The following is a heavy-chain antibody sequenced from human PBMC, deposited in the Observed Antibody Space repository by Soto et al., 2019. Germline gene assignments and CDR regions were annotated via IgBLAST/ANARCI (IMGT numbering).Heavy chain of an antibody. V-gene: IGHV4-30-4*01. CDR3: ARSMTTVVTLDY. CDR2: IYYSGST. Sequence: PSETLSLTCTVSGGSIRSGDYYWSWIRQPPGKGLEWIGYIYYSGSTYYNPSLKSRVTISVDTSKNQFSLKLSSVTAADTAVYYCARSMTTVVTLDYWGQGTLVTVS. CDR1: GGSIRSGDYY. D-gene: IGHD4-17*01. J-gene: IGHJ4*02.